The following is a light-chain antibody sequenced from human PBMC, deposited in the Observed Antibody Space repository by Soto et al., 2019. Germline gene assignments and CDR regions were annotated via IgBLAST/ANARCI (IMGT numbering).Light chain of an antibody. Sequence: QPVLTQPPSVSAAPRQRVTISCSGSSSNIGNNAVNWYQQVPGKAPKLLIHFDDRVASGISDRFSGSKSGTSASLAISGLQSEDEADYYCAAWDDSLNGPVFGGGTQLTVL. V-gene: IGLV1-36*01. CDR3: AAWDDSLNGPV. CDR2: FDD. CDR1: SSNIGNNA. J-gene: IGLJ3*02.